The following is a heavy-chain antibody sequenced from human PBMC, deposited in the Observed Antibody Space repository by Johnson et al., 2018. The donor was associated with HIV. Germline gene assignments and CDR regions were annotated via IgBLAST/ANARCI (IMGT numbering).Heavy chain of an antibody. CDR2: IYSVGST. CDR3: ASLSSSLFGAVDI. Sequence: VQLVESGGGLVQPGGSLRLSCAASGFTVSSNYMSWVRQAPGKGLEWVSVIYSVGSTYYADSVKGRFTISRDNSKNTLYLQMNSLRAEDTAVYYCASLSSSLFGAVDIWGQGTMVTVSS. CDR1: GFTVSSNY. J-gene: IGHJ3*02. V-gene: IGHV3-66*01. D-gene: IGHD6-13*01.